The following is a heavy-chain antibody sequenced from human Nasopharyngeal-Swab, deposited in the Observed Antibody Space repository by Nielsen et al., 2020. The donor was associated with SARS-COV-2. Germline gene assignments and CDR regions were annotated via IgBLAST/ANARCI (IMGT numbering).Heavy chain of an antibody. Sequence: GGSLRLSCAASGFTFSSYGMHWVRQAPGKGLEWVAVIWYDGSNKYYADSVKGRFTISRDNSKNTPYLQMNSLRAEDTAVYYCARDIGHSSGWYSYYSYGMDVWGQGTTVTVSS. J-gene: IGHJ6*02. CDR3: ARDIGHSSGWYSYYSYGMDV. CDR2: IWYDGSNK. CDR1: GFTFSSYG. D-gene: IGHD6-19*01. V-gene: IGHV3-33*01.